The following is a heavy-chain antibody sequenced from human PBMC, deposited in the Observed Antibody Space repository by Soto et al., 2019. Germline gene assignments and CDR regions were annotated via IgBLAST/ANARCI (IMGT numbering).Heavy chain of an antibody. CDR1: GYTFASLD. CDR3: ARGVDAGMDV. D-gene: IGHD1-1*01. Sequence: QAQLVQSGAEVKTPGASVKVSCKASGYTFASLDINWVRQATGQGLEWMGWMSPHSGNTGYAQKFRGRVTMTRNTSITTAYMELSSLRSEDTAVYYCARGVDAGMDVWGQGTTVTVSS. J-gene: IGHJ6*02. V-gene: IGHV1-8*01. CDR2: MSPHSGNT.